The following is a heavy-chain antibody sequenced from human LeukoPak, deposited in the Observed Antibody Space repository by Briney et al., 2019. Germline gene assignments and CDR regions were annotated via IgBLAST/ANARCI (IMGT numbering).Heavy chain of an antibody. J-gene: IGHJ4*02. D-gene: IGHD6-13*01. CDR2: INHSGST. CDR1: GGSFSGYY. V-gene: IGHV4-34*01. CDR3: ARSGRGYSYGDRYSSSWYYNY. Sequence: SETLSLTCAVYGGSFSGYYWSWIRQPPGKGLEWIGEINHSGSTNYNPSLKSRVTISVDTSKNQFSLKLSSVTAADTAVYYCARSGRGYSYGDRYSSSWYYNYWGPGTLVTVSS.